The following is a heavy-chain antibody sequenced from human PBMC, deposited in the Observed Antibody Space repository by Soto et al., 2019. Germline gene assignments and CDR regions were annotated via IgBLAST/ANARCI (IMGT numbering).Heavy chain of an antibody. V-gene: IGHV3-30-3*01. CDR2: ISYDGSNK. D-gene: IGHD3-3*01. CDR1: GFTFSSYA. J-gene: IGHJ6*02. CDR3: ARGYDFWSGYYYPYGMDV. Sequence: QVQQVESGGGVVQPGRSLRLSCAASGFTFSSYAMHWVRQAPGKGLEWVAVISYDGSNKNYADSVKGRFTISRDNSKNTLYLQMNSLRAEDTAVYYCARGYDFWSGYYYPYGMDVWGQGTTVTVSS.